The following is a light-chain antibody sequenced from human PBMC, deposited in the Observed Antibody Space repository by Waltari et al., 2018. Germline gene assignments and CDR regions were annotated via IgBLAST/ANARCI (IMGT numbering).Light chain of an antibody. J-gene: IGKJ4*01. CDR1: QDINHY. CDR3: QHYNNLPPELT. CDR2: DAS. Sequence: IQMTQSPSSLSASVGDRVTITCQASQDINHYLNWYQQKPGKAPNLLIYDASNLETGVPSRFSGSGSGTDFYFTISSLRPEDVATYYCQHYNNLPPELTFGGGTKVDIK. V-gene: IGKV1-33*01.